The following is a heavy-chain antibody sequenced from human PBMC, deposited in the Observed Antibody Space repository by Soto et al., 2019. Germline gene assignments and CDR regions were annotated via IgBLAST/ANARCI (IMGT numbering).Heavy chain of an antibody. V-gene: IGHV3-7*01. CDR1: GFTFSSYW. Sequence: GGSLRLSCAASGFTFSSYWMSWVRQAPGKGLEWVANIKQDGSEKYYVDSVKGRFTISRDNAKNSLYLQMNSLRAEDTAVYYCARGHYYYGSGSYFNWGQGTLVTVSS. D-gene: IGHD3-10*01. J-gene: IGHJ4*02. CDR3: ARGHYYYGSGSYFN. CDR2: IKQDGSEK.